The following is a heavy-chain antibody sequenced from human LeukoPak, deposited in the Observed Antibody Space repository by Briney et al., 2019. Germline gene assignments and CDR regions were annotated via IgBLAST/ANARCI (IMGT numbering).Heavy chain of an antibody. D-gene: IGHD4-11*01. Sequence: GGSLRLSCSASGFTFSGYAMHWVRQAPGKGLEYVSAISSNGGNIYYADSVKGRFTISRDNFKNTLYLQMSSLRAEDTAVYYCVKGTVTTRINWFDPWGQGTLVTVSS. CDR3: VKGTVTTRINWFDP. V-gene: IGHV3-64D*09. J-gene: IGHJ5*02. CDR1: GFTFSGYA. CDR2: ISSNGGNI.